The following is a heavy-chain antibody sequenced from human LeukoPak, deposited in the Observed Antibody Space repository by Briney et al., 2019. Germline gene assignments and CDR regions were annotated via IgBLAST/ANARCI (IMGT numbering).Heavy chain of an antibody. CDR1: GGSISSSSYY. V-gene: IGHV4-39*01. CDR3: ARHAQVRYSSGWTYYFDY. J-gene: IGHJ4*02. D-gene: IGHD6-19*01. CDR2: IYYSGST. Sequence: SETPSLTCTVSGGSISSSSYYWGWIRQPPGKGLEWIGSIYYSGSTYYNPSLKSRVTISVDTSKNQFSLRLSSVTAADTAVYYCARHAQVRYSSGWTYYFDYWGQGTLVTVSS.